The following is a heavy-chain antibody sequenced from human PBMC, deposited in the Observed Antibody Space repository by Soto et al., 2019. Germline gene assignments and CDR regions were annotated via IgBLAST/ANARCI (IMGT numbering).Heavy chain of an antibody. CDR2: ISGSGGST. V-gene: IGHV3-23*01. CDR1: GFTFSSYA. J-gene: IGHJ1*01. CDR3: AKDPPRATVTPYHEYFQH. D-gene: IGHD4-17*01. Sequence: GGSLRLSCAASGFTFSSYAMSWVRQAPGKGLEWVSAISGSGGSTYYADSVKGRFTISRDNSKNTLYLQMNSLRAEDTAVYYCAKDPPRATVTPYHEYFQHWGQGTLVTVSS.